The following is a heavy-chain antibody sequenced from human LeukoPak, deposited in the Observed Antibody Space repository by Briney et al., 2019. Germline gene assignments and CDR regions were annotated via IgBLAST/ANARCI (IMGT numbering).Heavy chain of an antibody. D-gene: IGHD2-15*01. J-gene: IGHJ3*02. CDR2: ISSSSSYI. Sequence: PGGSQRLSCAASGFTFSSYSMNWVRQAPGKGLEWVSSISSSSSYIYYADSVKGRFTISRDNAKNSLYLQMNSLRAEDTAVYYCARALGYCSGGSCYYAFDIWGQGTMVTVSS. CDR3: ARALGYCSGGSCYYAFDI. CDR1: GFTFSSYS. V-gene: IGHV3-21*01.